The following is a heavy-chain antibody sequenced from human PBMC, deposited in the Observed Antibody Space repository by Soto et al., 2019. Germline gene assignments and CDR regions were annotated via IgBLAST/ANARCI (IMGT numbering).Heavy chain of an antibody. V-gene: IGHV1-46*01. D-gene: IGHD3-10*01. CDR3: AGVNYGSGSNSDY. CDR2: INPSGGST. J-gene: IGHJ4*02. CDR1: GYTFTSYY. Sequence: QVQLVQSGAAVKKPGASVKVSCKASGYTFTSYYMHWVRQAPGQGLEWMGIINPSGGSTSYAQKSQGRVTMTGDTSTSTVYMELSSLSSEDTAVYYCAGVNYGSGSNSDYWGQGTLVTGSS.